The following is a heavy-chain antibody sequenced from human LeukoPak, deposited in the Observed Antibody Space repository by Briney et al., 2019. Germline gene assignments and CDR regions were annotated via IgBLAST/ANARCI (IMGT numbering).Heavy chain of an antibody. V-gene: IGHV3-30-3*01. CDR2: ISYDGSNK. J-gene: IGHJ6*02. CDR1: GFTFSSYA. Sequence: PGGSLRLSCAASGFTFSSYAMHWVRQAPGKGLEWVAVISYDGSNKYYADSVKGRFTVSRDNSKNTLYLQMNSLRAEDTAVYYCARDLGYCSSTSCYLPGLDYYYGMDVWGQGTTVTVSS. D-gene: IGHD2-2*01. CDR3: ARDLGYCSSTSCYLPGLDYYYGMDV.